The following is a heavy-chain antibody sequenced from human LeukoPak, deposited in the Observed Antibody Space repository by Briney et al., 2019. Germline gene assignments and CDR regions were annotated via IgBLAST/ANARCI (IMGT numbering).Heavy chain of an antibody. Sequence: GGSLRLSCAASGFTFSAYEMNWVRQALGKGLEWVSYTTSTGSTIDYADSVKGRFTISRDNAKNSLYLQMNSLRAEDTAVYYCARRVGATGFEYWGQGTLVTVSS. D-gene: IGHD1-26*01. J-gene: IGHJ4*02. CDR3: ARRVGATGFEY. V-gene: IGHV3-48*03. CDR1: GFTFSAYE. CDR2: TTSTGSTI.